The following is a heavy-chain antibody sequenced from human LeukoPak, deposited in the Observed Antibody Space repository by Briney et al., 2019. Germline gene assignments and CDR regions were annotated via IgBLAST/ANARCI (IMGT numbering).Heavy chain of an antibody. Sequence: GASVKVSCKASGYTFTSYAIHWVRQAPGQRLEWMGWITGGNGDTKYSEKFQGRVTFTRDTSASTAYMELNSLRSEDTAVFFCAAVDYGDYWGQETLVAVSS. J-gene: IGHJ4*02. CDR1: GYTFTSYA. D-gene: IGHD3-16*01. V-gene: IGHV1-3*01. CDR3: AAVDYGDY. CDR2: ITGGNGDT.